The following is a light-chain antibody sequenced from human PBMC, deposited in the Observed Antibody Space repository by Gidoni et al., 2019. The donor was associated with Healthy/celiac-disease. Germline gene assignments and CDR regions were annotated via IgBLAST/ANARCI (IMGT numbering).Light chain of an antibody. V-gene: IGKV1-39*01. CDR3: QQSYSNPWT. Sequence: DIQITHSPSSLSASVGDRVTITCRASQSISSYLNWYQQKPGKAPKLLIYAASSLQSGVPSRFSGSGSGTDFTLTISSLQPEDFATYYCQQSYSNPWTFGQGTKVEIK. CDR2: AAS. J-gene: IGKJ1*01. CDR1: QSISSY.